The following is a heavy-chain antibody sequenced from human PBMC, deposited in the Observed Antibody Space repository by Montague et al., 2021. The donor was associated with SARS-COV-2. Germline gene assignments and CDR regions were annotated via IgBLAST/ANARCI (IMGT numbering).Heavy chain of an antibody. V-gene: IGHV4-38-2*02. D-gene: IGHD3-10*01. CDR1: GYSISSGYY. CDR3: AGDCYDYGSGSCQRWFDP. J-gene: IGHJ5*02. Sequence: SETLSLTCSVSGYSISSGYYWGWIRQPPGKGLEWIGSIYHRGSTYYNPSLKSLATIVVDTSKNQSSLKLSSVTAANTAVYYCAGDCYDYGSGSCQRWFDPWGQGTLVTVSS. CDR2: IYHRGST.